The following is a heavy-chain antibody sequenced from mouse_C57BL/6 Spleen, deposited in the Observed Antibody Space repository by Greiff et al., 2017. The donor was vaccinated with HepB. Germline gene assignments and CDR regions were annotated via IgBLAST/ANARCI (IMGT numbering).Heavy chain of an antibody. CDR3: ARERQLRNFDY. D-gene: IGHD3-2*02. CDR1: GFTFSSYA. CDR2: ISDGGSYT. J-gene: IGHJ2*01. Sequence: EVKLVESGGGLVKPGGSLKLSCAASGFTFSSYAMSWVRQTPEKRLEWVATISDGGSYTYYPDNVKGRFTISRDNAKNNLYLQMSHLKSEDTAMYYCARERQLRNFDYWGQGTTLTVSS. V-gene: IGHV5-4*01.